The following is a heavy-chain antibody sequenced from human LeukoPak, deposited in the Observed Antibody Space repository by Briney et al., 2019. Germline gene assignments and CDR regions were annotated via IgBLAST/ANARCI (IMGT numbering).Heavy chain of an antibody. CDR2: ISAYNGNT. J-gene: IGHJ5*02. V-gene: IGHV1-18*01. CDR3: ARRYCSGGSCYFAGPNWFDP. D-gene: IGHD2-15*01. CDR1: GYTFTSYG. Sequence: ASVKVSCKASGYTFTSYGISWVRQAPGQGLEWMGWISAYNGNTNYAQKLQGRVTMTTDTSTSTAYMELRSLRSDDTAVYYCARRYCSGGSCYFAGPNWFDPWGQGTLGTVSS.